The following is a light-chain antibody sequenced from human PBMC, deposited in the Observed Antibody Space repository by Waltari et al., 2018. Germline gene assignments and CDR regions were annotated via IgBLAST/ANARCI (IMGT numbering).Light chain of an antibody. CDR1: GSNIGSNY. V-gene: IGLV1-51*01. CDR3: GTWDSSLSIGV. J-gene: IGLJ2*01. CDR2: ANN. Sequence: QSVLTQPPSVSAAPGQKVTISCSGSGSNIGSNYVSLYQQLPGTSPKVVIYANNRRPSGIPDRFPGSKSGTSATLGITGLQTGDEADYYCGTWDSSLSIGVFGGGTKLTVL.